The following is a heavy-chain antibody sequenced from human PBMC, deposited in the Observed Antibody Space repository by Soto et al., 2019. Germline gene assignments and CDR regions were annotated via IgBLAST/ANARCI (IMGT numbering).Heavy chain of an antibody. CDR3: ARDGIRGAVAGSDY. V-gene: IGHV3-30-3*01. J-gene: IGHJ4*02. D-gene: IGHD6-19*01. Sequence: QVQLVESGGGVVQPGRSLRLSCAASGFTFSSYAMHWVRQAPGKGLEWVAVISYDGSNKYYADSVKGRFTISRDNSKNTLYLQMNSLRAEDTAVYYCARDGIRGAVAGSDYWGQGTLVTVSS. CDR1: GFTFSSYA. CDR2: ISYDGSNK.